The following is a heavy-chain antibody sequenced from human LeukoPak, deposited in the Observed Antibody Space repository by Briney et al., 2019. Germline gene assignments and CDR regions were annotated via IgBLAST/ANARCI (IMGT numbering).Heavy chain of an antibody. CDR2: ISSSGNTI. V-gene: IGHV3-11*04. CDR1: GFTLSDYY. D-gene: IGHD6-13*01. Sequence: PGGSLRLSCAASGFTLSDYYMGWIRQAPGKGLEWVSYISSSGNTIYYADSVKGRFTISRDNAKNSLYLQMNSLRAEDTAVYYCAREGYSSSWYPSYYSDYWGQGTLVTVSS. CDR3: AREGYSSSWYPSYYSDY. J-gene: IGHJ4*02.